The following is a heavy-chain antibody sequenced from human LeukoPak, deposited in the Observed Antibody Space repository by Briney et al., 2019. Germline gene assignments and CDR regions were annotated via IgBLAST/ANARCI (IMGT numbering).Heavy chain of an antibody. CDR1: GFTFSSYA. J-gene: IGHJ4*02. Sequence: GGSLRLSCSPSGFTFSSYAMHWVRQAPGGGLEYVSAISSNGGSTYYADSVKGRFTISRDNSKNTLYLQMSSLRAEDTAVYYCVKGGYDILTGYTSFDYWGQGTLVTVSS. D-gene: IGHD3-9*01. V-gene: IGHV3-64D*06. CDR3: VKGGYDILTGYTSFDY. CDR2: ISSNGGST.